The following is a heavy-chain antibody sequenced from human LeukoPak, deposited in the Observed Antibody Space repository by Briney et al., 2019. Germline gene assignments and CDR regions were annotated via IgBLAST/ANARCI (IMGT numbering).Heavy chain of an antibody. D-gene: IGHD2-21*02. J-gene: IGHJ6*02. Sequence: VGALRLSCAASEFTPRGYELNSARQAPRKGLEGMSYISRSGTATLYADSVKGRFTISRQNAKQSLDLLMNSLEAEDTAVYYCARYCAGNCYEGMDVWGHGTMVTVSS. CDR2: ISRSGTAT. CDR3: ARYCAGNCYEGMDV. CDR1: EFTPRGYE. V-gene: IGHV3-48*03.